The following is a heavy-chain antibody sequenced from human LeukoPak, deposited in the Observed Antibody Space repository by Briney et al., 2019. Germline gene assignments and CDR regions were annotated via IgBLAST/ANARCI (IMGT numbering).Heavy chain of an antibody. CDR1: GGSISSGGYY. Sequence: SQTLSLTCTVSGGSISSGGYYWSWIRQPPGKGLEWIGYIYYSGSTYYNPSLKSRVTISVDTSKNQFSLKLSSVTAADTAVYYCAREPRGRYDSSGYLLVMDYWGQGTLVTVSS. D-gene: IGHD3-22*01. J-gene: IGHJ4*02. CDR2: IYYSGST. CDR3: AREPRGRYDSSGYLLVMDY. V-gene: IGHV4-30-4*01.